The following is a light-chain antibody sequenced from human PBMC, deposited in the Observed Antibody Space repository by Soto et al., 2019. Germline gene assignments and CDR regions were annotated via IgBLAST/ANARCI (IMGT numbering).Light chain of an antibody. CDR2: EVS. Sequence: QSALTQPPSASGSPGQSVTITCTGTSSDVGGYNYVSWYQQRPGKAPKFMIYEVSKRPSGVPDRFSGSKSGNTASLTVSGLQAEDEADYYCSSYAGTTHVVFGGGPK. CDR1: SSDVGGYNY. CDR3: SSYAGTTHVV. V-gene: IGLV2-8*01. J-gene: IGLJ2*01.